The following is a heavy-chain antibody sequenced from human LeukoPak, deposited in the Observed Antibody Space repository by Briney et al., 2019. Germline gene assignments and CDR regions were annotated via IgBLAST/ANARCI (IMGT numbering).Heavy chain of an antibody. V-gene: IGHV4-34*01. D-gene: IGHD3-3*01. CDR2: INHSGST. CDR3: ARAPRYYDFWSGYSSYYYYGMDV. J-gene: IGHJ6*02. Sequence: ETLSLTCAVYGGSFSGYYWSWIRQPPGKGLEWIGEINHSGSTNYNPSLKSRVTISVDTSKNQFSLKLSSVTAADTAVYYCARAPRYYDFWSGYSSYYYYGMDVWGQGTTVTVSS. CDR1: GGSFSGYY.